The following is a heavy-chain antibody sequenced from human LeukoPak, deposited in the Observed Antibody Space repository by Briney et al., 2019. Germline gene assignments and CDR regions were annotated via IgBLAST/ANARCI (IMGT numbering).Heavy chain of an antibody. CDR2: ISGSGGST. J-gene: IGHJ4*02. Sequence: PGGSLRLSCAASGFTFSSYGMSWVRQAPGKGLEWVSAISGSGGSTYYADSVKGRFTISRDNSKNTLYLQMNSLRAEDTAVYYCAKDLCGGDCYSTYWGQGTLVTVSS. D-gene: IGHD2-21*02. CDR1: GFTFSSYG. CDR3: AKDLCGGDCYSTY. V-gene: IGHV3-23*01.